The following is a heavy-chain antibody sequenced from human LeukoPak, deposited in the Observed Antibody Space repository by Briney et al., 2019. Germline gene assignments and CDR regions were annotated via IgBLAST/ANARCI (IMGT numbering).Heavy chain of an antibody. Sequence: SETLSLTCTVSGGSISSYYWSWIRQPPGKGLEWIGYIYYSGSTNYNPSLKSRVTISVDTSKNQFSLKLSSVTAADTAVYFCARMPDILTGLDTWGQGTLVTVSS. D-gene: IGHD3-9*01. CDR1: GGSISSYY. CDR3: ARMPDILTGLDT. CDR2: IYYSGST. V-gene: IGHV4-59*01. J-gene: IGHJ5*02.